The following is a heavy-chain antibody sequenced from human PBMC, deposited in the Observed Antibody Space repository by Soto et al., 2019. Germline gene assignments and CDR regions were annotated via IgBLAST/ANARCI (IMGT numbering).Heavy chain of an antibody. CDR2: IWYDGSNK. J-gene: IGHJ4*02. V-gene: IGHV3-33*01. D-gene: IGHD1-7*01. CDR1: GFTFSSYG. CDR3: ARDETGTTFKGFDY. Sequence: GGSLRLSCAASGFTFSSYGMHWVRQAPGKGLEWVAVIWYDGSNKYYADSVKGRFTISRDNSKNTLYLQMNSPRAEDTAVYYCARDETGTTFKGFDYWGQGTLVTVSS.